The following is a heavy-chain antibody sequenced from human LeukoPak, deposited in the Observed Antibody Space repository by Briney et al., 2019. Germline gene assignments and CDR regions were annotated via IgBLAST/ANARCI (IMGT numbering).Heavy chain of an antibody. CDR1: GDSISTGRYS. V-gene: IGHV4-61*02. D-gene: IGHD3-9*01. Sequence: SQTLSLTCIVSGDSISTGRYSWTWIRQPAGKGLEWIGRIYINGKTTYNPSLKSRVTLSVDTSKNQFSLKLSSVTAADTAVYYCAREYYDILTGYYIFDYWGQGTLVTVSS. CDR3: AREYYDILTGYYIFDY. CDR2: IYINGKT. J-gene: IGHJ4*02.